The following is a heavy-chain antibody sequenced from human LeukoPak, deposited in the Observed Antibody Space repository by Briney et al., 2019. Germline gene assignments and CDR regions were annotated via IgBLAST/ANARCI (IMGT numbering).Heavy chain of an antibody. CDR3: ARGGYSYGNYYFDY. Sequence: PGRSLRLSCAASGFTFDDYAMHWVRQAPGKGLEWVSGINWNGGSTGYADSVKGRFTISRDNAKNSLYLQMNSLRAEDTALYYCARGGYSYGNYYFDYWGQGTLVTVSS. V-gene: IGHV3-20*04. J-gene: IGHJ4*02. CDR1: GFTFDDYA. D-gene: IGHD5-18*01. CDR2: INWNGGST.